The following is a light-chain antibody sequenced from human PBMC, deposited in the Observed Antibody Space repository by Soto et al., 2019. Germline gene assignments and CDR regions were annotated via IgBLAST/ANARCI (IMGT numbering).Light chain of an antibody. J-gene: IGKJ1*01. CDR1: QSVSST. CDR3: QQYKDWPTP. CDR2: GAS. Sequence: EIVMTQSPATLSMSLGARATLSCRASQSVSSTVAWYQQRPGQAPRLLIYGASTRATGIAARFSGSGSGTGFSLSISSLQSIDFAVYDCQQYKDWPTPFGKGTKVEIK. V-gene: IGKV3-15*01.